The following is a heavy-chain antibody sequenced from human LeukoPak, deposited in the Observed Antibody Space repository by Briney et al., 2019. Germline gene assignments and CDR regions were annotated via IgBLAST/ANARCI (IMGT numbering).Heavy chain of an antibody. J-gene: IGHJ6*03. Sequence: SETLSLTCTVSGGSISSSSYYWGWIRQPPGKGLEWIGIIYYSGSTYYNPSLKSRVTISVDTSKNQFSLKLSSVTAADTAVYYCARHVTQYQLLYYYYYYMDVWGKGTTVTVSS. V-gene: IGHV4-39*01. CDR3: ARHVTQYQLLYYYYYYMDV. D-gene: IGHD2-2*01. CDR1: GGSISSSSYY. CDR2: IYYSGST.